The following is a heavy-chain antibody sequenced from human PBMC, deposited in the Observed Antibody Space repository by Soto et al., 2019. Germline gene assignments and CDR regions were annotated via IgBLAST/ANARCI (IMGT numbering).Heavy chain of an antibody. CDR2: INPSGGST. D-gene: IGHD3-16*02. CDR1: GYTFTIYY. CDR3: AREGYDYIWGSYRLYGSVGSLYYFDY. Sequence: ASVKVSCKASGYTFTIYYMHWVRQAPGQGLEWMGIINPSGGSTSYAQKFQGRVTMTRDTSTSTVYMELSSLRSEDTAVYYCAREGYDYIWGSYRLYGSVGSLYYFDYWGQGTLVTVSS. J-gene: IGHJ4*02. V-gene: IGHV1-46*03.